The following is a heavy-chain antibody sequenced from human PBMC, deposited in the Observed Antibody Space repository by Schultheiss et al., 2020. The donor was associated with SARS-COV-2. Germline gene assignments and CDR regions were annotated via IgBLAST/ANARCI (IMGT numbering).Heavy chain of an antibody. CDR3: ARGRPSSGCIDY. CDR2: IYHSGST. Sequence: SETLSLTCAVSGGSISSDNWWSWVRQPPGKGLEWIGEIYHSGSTYYNPSLKSRVTISVDTSKNQFSLKLSSVTAADTAAYYCARGRPSSGCIDYWGQGTLVTVSS. CDR1: GGSISSDNW. D-gene: IGHD6-19*01. J-gene: IGHJ4*02. V-gene: IGHV4-4*02.